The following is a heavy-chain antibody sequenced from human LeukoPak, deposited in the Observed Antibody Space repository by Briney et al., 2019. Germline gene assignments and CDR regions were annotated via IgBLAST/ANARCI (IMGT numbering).Heavy chain of an antibody. Sequence: KASETLSLTCTVSGASISNGNYYWGWIRQPSRKGLEWIGNIYYSGDTYYNPSLKSRASISVDTSKNQFSLKLSSVTAADTAVYYCASLLNGGVAHWFDPWGQGILVTVSS. CDR2: IYYSGDT. D-gene: IGHD7-27*01. V-gene: IGHV4-39*01. J-gene: IGHJ5*02. CDR3: ASLLNGGVAHWFDP. CDR1: GASISNGNYY.